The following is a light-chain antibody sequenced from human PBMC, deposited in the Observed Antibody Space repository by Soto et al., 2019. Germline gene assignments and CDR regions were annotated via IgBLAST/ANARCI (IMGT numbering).Light chain of an antibody. CDR3: SSYTSSSTPYV. CDR1: SRDVGGYNY. CDR2: DVS. J-gene: IGLJ1*01. Sequence: QSVLTQPASVSGSPGQSITISCTGKSRDVGGYNYVSWYQQHPGKATKLMIYDVSNRPSGVSNRFSGSKSGNTASLTISGLQAEDEADYYCSSYTSSSTPYVFGTGTKVTVL. V-gene: IGLV2-14*01.